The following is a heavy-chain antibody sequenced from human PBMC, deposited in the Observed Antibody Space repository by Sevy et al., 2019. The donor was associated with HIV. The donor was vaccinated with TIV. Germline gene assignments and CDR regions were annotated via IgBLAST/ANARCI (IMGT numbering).Heavy chain of an antibody. V-gene: IGHV3-30-3*02. CDR1: GFSLSDYA. D-gene: IGHD6-13*01. CDR3: AKTDRISALGQFDY. CDR2: ISFDGGNK. Sequence: GGSLRLSCAASGFSLSDYAIHWARQGPVKGLEWLTVISFDGGNKYYADSVKGRFTISRDNSKNTLSLQMNSLRAEDTAIYFCAKTDRISALGQFDYWGQGTLVTVSS. J-gene: IGHJ4*02.